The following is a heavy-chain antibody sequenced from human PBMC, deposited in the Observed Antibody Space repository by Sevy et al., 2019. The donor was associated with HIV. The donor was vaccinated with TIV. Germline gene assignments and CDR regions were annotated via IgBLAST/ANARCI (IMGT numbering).Heavy chain of an antibody. V-gene: IGHV3-21*06. Sequence: GGSLRLSCAASGFTFSSYSMNWVRQAPGKGLEWVSSISGISNYIYYADSVKGRFTISRDNAKSSLCLQMTSLRAEDTAVYYCARTGCSITSCLTADAFDIWGQGTLVTVSS. CDR2: ISGISNYI. J-gene: IGHJ3*02. CDR3: ARTGCSITSCLTADAFDI. D-gene: IGHD2-2*01. CDR1: GFTFSSYS.